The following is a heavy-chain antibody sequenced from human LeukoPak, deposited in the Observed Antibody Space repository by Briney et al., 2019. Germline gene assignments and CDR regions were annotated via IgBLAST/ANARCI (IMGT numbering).Heavy chain of an antibody. CDR1: GGSISSYY. CDR3: ARHREMATIDFDY. Sequence: PSETLSLTCTVSGGSISSYYWSWIRHPPGKGLEWIGYIYYSGSTNYNPSLKSRVTISVDTSKNQFSLKLSSVTAADTAVYYCARHREMATIDFDYWGQGTLVTVSS. CDR2: IYYSGST. D-gene: IGHD5-24*01. J-gene: IGHJ4*02. V-gene: IGHV4-59*08.